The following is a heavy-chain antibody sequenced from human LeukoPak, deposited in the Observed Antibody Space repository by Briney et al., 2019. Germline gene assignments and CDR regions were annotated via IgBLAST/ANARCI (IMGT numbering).Heavy chain of an antibody. CDR3: ARVYSSTWYVVFDY. J-gene: IGHJ4*02. V-gene: IGHV3-21*01. Sequence: SAKGRFTISRDNAKSSLYLQMNSLRAEDTAVYYCARVYSSTWYVVFDYWGQGTLVTVSS. D-gene: IGHD6-13*01.